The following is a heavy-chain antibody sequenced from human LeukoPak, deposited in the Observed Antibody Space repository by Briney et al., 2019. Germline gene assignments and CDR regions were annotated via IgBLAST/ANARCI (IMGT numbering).Heavy chain of an antibody. CDR3: TTNYYGSGSFDY. CDR2: IKSKTDGGTT. V-gene: IGHV3-15*01. J-gene: IGHJ4*02. D-gene: IGHD3-10*01. CDR1: GITFGDYG. Sequence: GGSLRLSCTASGITFGDYGVSWFRQAPGEGLEWVGRIKSKTDGGTTDYAAPVKGRFTISRDDSKNTLYLQMNSLKTEDTALYYCTTNYYGSGSFDYWGQGTLVTVSS.